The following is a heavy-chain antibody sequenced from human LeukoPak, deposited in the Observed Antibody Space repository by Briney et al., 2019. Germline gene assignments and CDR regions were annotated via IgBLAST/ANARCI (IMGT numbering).Heavy chain of an antibody. Sequence: GGSLRLSCAASGFTFSSYAMSWVRQAPGKGLEWVSAISGSGGSTYYADSVKGRFTISRDNSKNTLYLQTNSLRAEDTAVYYCAKASSFGGRRVVVVTTDYWGQGTLVTVSS. CDR2: ISGSGGST. J-gene: IGHJ4*02. V-gene: IGHV3-23*01. D-gene: IGHD3-22*01. CDR3: AKASSFGGRRVVVVTTDY. CDR1: GFTFSSYA.